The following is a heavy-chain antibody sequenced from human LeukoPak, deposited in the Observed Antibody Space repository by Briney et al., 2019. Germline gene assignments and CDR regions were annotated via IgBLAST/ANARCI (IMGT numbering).Heavy chain of an antibody. D-gene: IGHD4-23*01. CDR1: GFTFTTYS. V-gene: IGHV3-21*01. J-gene: IGHJ4*02. CDR3: ARGHTAVARHFDF. Sequence: GSLRLSCEASGFTFTTYSMTWVRQAPGKGLEWVSIISSGSSAIFSADALKGRFTISRDDAKNLLYLDMNSLRAEDTAVYYCARGHTAVARHFDFWGQGTLVTVSS. CDR2: ISSGSSAI.